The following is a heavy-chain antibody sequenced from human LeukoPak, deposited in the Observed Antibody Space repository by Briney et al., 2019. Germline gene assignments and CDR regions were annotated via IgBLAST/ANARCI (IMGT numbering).Heavy chain of an antibody. CDR3: ARDSGTTGEVKFDP. D-gene: IGHD3-10*01. V-gene: IGHV4-4*07. CDR2: VYASGST. CDR1: GGSIRSYY. J-gene: IGHJ5*02. Sequence: SETLSLTCTVSGGSIRSYYWSWIRQPAGGGLQWIGRVYASGSTTYNPTLKSRVTMSLDTSKTQFSLRLTSVTAADTAVYYCARDSGTTGEVKFDPWGQGTLVTVSS.